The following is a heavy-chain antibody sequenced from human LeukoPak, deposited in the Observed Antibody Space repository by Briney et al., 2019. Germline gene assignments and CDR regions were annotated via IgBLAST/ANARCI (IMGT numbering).Heavy chain of an antibody. CDR2: INPNSGGT. CDR3: AGVLLWFGELDWRAFDI. Sequence: GASVKVSCKASGYTFTGYYMHWVRQAPGQGLEWRGWINPNSGGTNYAQKFQGRVTMTRDTSISTAYMELSRLRSDDTAVYYCAGVLLWFGELDWRAFDIWGQGTMVTVSS. CDR1: GYTFTGYY. V-gene: IGHV1-2*02. J-gene: IGHJ3*02. D-gene: IGHD3-10*01.